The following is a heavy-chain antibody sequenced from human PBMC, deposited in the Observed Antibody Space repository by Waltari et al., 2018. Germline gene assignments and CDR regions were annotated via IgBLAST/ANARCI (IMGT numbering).Heavy chain of an antibody. CDR2: IDYSGNT. D-gene: IGHD4-17*01. CDR3: VRDFGDHRTDY. V-gene: IGHV4-39*02. Sequence: QLQLQESGPGLVKSSETLSLTRTVSGGSISSSGYYWGWIRQPPGKGLEWIGTIDYSGNTYYNPSLKSRVTISVDTSKRQFSLKLNSVTAADTAVYYCVRDFGDHRTDYWGQGTLVTVSS. J-gene: IGHJ4*02. CDR1: GGSISSSGYY.